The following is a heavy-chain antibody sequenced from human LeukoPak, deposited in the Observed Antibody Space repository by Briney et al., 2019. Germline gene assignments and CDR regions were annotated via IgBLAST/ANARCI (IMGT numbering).Heavy chain of an antibody. D-gene: IGHD4-17*01. CDR2: ISSSSSTI. CDR3: ARAFYGDYGMDV. V-gene: IGHV3-48*02. CDR1: GFTFRTYS. Sequence: PGGSPRLSCAASGFTFRTYSMNWVRQAPGKGLEWVSYISSSSSTIHYADSVRGRFTISRDNAKNSLYLQINSPRDEDTAVYYCARAFYGDYGMDVWGRGTTVTVSS. J-gene: IGHJ6*02.